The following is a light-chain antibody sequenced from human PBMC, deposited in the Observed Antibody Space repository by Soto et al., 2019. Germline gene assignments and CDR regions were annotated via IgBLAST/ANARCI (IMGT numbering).Light chain of an antibody. CDR3: QQYYSTLWT. CDR2: WAS. J-gene: IGKJ1*01. V-gene: IGKV4-1*01. CDR1: QSVLSSSNNKNY. Sequence: DIVMTQSPDSLAVSLGERATINCKSSQSVLSSSNNKNYLAWYQQKPGQPPKLLIYWASARESGVPDRFSSSGSRTEFPLNTRSLQAEDVAVYYCQQYYSTLWTFGQGTKVEIK.